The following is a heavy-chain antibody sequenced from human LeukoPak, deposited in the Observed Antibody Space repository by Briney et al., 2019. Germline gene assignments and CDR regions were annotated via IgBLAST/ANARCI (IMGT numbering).Heavy chain of an antibody. Sequence: GGSLRLSCAASGFTFDDYAMHWVRQAPGKGLEWVSGISWNSGSIGYADSVKGRFTISRDNAKNSLYLQMNSLRAEDTALYYCAREHYYDSSGHDYWGQGTLVTVSS. CDR1: GFTFDDYA. CDR3: AREHYYDSSGHDY. V-gene: IGHV3-9*01. CDR2: ISWNSGSI. J-gene: IGHJ4*02. D-gene: IGHD3-22*01.